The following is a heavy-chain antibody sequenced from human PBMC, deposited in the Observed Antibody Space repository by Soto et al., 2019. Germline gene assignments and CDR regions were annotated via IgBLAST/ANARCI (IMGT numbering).Heavy chain of an antibody. CDR2: IKSKTDVGTT. Sequence: PGGSLRLSCTVSGFTFSNAWMTWVRQAPGKGLEWVGRIKSKTDVGTTDYAAPVKGRFTISRDDSRNTLYLQMNSLKTEDTAVYYCTTDSSSWAYYYYYGMDVWGQGTTVTVSS. D-gene: IGHD2-2*01. V-gene: IGHV3-15*01. J-gene: IGHJ6*02. CDR1: GFTFSNAW. CDR3: TTDSSSWAYYYYYGMDV.